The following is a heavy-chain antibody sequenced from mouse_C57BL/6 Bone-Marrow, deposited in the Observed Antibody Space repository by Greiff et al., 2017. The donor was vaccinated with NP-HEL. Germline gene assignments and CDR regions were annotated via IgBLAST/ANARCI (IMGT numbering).Heavy chain of an antibody. CDR2: INPGSGGT. V-gene: IGHV1-54*01. D-gene: IGHD2-4*01. CDR3: ARSSMITTWEFAY. J-gene: IGHJ3*01. Sequence: QVQLKESGAELVRPGTSVKVSCKASGYAFTNYLIEWVKQRPGQGLEWIGVINPGSGGTNYNEKFKGKATLTADKSSSTAYMQLSSLTSEDSAVYFCARSSMITTWEFAYWGQGTLVTVSA. CDR1: GYAFTNYL.